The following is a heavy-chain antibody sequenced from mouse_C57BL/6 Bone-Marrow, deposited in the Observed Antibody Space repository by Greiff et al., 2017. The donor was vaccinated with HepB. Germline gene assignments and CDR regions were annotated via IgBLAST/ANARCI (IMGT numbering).Heavy chain of an antibody. Sequence: ESGPGLVKPSQSLSLTCSVTGYSITSGYYWNWIRQFPGNKLEWMGYISYDGSNNYNPSLKNRISITRDTSKNQFFLKLNSVTTEDTATYYCAREITTVVNYFDYWGQGTTLTVSS. CDR3: AREITTVVNYFDY. J-gene: IGHJ2*01. CDR2: ISYDGSN. D-gene: IGHD1-1*01. CDR1: GYSITSGYY. V-gene: IGHV3-6*01.